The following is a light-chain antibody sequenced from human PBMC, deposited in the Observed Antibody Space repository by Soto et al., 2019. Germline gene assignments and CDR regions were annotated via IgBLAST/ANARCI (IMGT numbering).Light chain of an antibody. Sequence: QSVLTQPPSVSGAPGQRVTISCTGSRSNIGAGYDVHWYQQIPGTAPRLLIYANSNRPSGVPDRFSGSKSGTSASLAITGLQAEDEADYYCQSYDSSREVFGGGTKLTVL. V-gene: IGLV1-40*01. CDR1: RSNIGAGYD. J-gene: IGLJ2*01. CDR3: QSYDSSREV. CDR2: ANS.